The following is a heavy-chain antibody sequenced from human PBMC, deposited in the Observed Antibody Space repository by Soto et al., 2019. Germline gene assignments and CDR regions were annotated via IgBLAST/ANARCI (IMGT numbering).Heavy chain of an antibody. CDR2: IYYSGST. D-gene: IGHD3-3*01. CDR3: ASDFGVVPNWFDP. V-gene: IGHV4-31*03. J-gene: IGHJ5*02. CDR1: GGSISSGGYY. Sequence: SETLSLTCTVSGGSISSGGYYWSWIRQHPGKGLEWIGYIYYSGSTYYNPSLKSRVTISVDTSKNQFSLKLSSVTAADTAVYYCASDFGVVPNWFDPWGQGTLVTVSS.